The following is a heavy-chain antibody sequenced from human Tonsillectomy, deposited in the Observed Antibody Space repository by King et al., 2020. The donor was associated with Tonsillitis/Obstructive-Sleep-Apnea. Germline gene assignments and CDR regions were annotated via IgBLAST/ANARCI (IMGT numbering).Heavy chain of an antibody. CDR1: GESFSGYY. CDR3: ARGIVLMVYATFDY. J-gene: IGHJ4*02. V-gene: IGHV4-34*01. Sequence: VQLQQWGAGLLQPSETLSLTCAVYGESFSGYYWSWIRQPPGKGLEWIGEINHSGSTNYNPSLKSRVTISVDTSKNQFSLKLSSVTAADTAVYYCARGIVLMVYATFDYWGQGTLVTVSS. D-gene: IGHD2-8*01. CDR2: INHSGST.